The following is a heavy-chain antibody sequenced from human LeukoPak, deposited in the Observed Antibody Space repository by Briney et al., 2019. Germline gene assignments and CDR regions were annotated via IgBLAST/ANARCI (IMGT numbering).Heavy chain of an antibody. V-gene: IGHV3-74*01. D-gene: IGHD3-22*01. CDR3: ARGGYHFNNWFDP. CDR1: GFIFSSYW. CDR2: INSDGSNT. Sequence: GGSLRLSCAASGFIFSSYWMYWVRQAPGKGLVWVAHINSDGSNTNYADSVKGRFTISRDNAENKVYLQMNSLGAEDTAVYYCARGGYHFNNWFDPWGQGTLVTVSS. J-gene: IGHJ5*02.